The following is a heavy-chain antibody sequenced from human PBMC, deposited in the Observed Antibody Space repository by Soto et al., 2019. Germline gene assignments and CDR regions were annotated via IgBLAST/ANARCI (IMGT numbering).Heavy chain of an antibody. J-gene: IGHJ6*02. D-gene: IGHD1-26*01. V-gene: IGHV3-74*01. CDR1: GFSFSSYF. CDR3: ARENWYSLDV. CDR2: VPGDGSRA. Sequence: EVQLVESGGGSVQPGGSLRLSCAASGFSFSSYFMAWVRQAPGEGLVSVSHVPGDGSRASYADSMRGRFTISRDNAKNTLYLQMDSLRDEDTAIYYCARENWYSLDVWGQGTTVTVSS.